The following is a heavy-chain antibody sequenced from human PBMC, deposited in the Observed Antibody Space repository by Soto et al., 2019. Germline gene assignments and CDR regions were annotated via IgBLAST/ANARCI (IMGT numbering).Heavy chain of an antibody. V-gene: IGHV1-69*12. CDR3: ASAASHYEFWSGYLAPIRY. J-gene: IGHJ4*02. Sequence: QIQLVQSGAEVKKPGSSVKVSCKASGGTFSSYAISWVRQAPGQGLEWMGGIIPIFGTANYAQKFQGRVTSTADESTSTAYMELSSLRSEDTAVYYCASAASHYEFWSGYLAPIRYWGQGTLVTVSS. CDR2: IIPIFGTA. D-gene: IGHD3-3*01. CDR1: GGTFSSYA.